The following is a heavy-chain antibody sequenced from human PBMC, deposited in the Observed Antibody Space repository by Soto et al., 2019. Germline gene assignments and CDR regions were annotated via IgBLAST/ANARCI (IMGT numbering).Heavy chain of an antibody. CDR3: VKARAYNYYDSSGLGGWYFDY. Sequence: GGSLRLSCSASGFTFSSYAMHWVRQAPGKGLEYVSAISSNGGSTYYADSVKGRFTISRDNSKNTLYLQMSSLRAEDTAVYYCVKARAYNYYDSSGLGGWYFDYWGQGTLVTVSS. J-gene: IGHJ4*02. CDR1: GFTFSSYA. D-gene: IGHD3-22*01. V-gene: IGHV3-64D*06. CDR2: ISSNGGST.